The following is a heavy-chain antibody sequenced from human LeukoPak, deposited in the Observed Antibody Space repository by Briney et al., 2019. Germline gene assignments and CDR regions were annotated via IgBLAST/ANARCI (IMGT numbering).Heavy chain of an antibody. V-gene: IGHV1-46*01. CDR2: INPSGGST. J-gene: IGHJ4*02. D-gene: IGHD1-26*01. Sequence: ASLRVSCTASGSTLTSYYMPWGRQAPGQGLEWRGIINPSGGSTSHAQKFQGRVTMTRDKSTRRVYTELSGLMCEDQAVYYCAREFNGSWYYFDYWGQGTLVTVSS. CDR3: AREFNGSWYYFDY. CDR1: GSTLTSYY.